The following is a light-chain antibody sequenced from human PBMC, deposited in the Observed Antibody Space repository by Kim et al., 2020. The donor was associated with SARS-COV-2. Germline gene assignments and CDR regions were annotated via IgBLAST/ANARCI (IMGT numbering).Light chain of an antibody. CDR1: QDINNY. V-gene: IGKV1-33*01. Sequence: SASVGDRVNITCQASQDINNYLNWYQQKPGKAPNLLIYDASKLETGVPSRFSGSGSGTDVTLTISSLQPEDIATYYCQQYGNLPTFGGGTKVDIK. CDR3: QQYGNLPT. J-gene: IGKJ4*01. CDR2: DAS.